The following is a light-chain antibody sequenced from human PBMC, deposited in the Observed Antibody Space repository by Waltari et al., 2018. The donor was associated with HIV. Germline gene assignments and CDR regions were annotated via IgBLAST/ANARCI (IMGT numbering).Light chain of an antibody. CDR1: SSGVGSYNL. CDR3: CSYAGSSTLL. CDR2: EVT. J-gene: IGLJ3*02. V-gene: IGLV2-23*02. Sequence: ALTTPAAVAGSPGQPTTTSSTASSSGVGSYNLFSWYQQHPGKAPKFMIYEVTKRPSGVSKRFSVSKSGNTASLTISGLQAEDEADYYWCSYAGSSTLLFGGGSKLTVL.